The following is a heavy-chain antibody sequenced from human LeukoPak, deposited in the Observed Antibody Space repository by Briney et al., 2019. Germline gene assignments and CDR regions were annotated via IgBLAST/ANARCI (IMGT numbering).Heavy chain of an antibody. J-gene: IGHJ5*02. Sequence: PGGSLRLSCAASGFIFSSYGMHWVRQAPGKGLEWVAVISYDGSNKYYADSVKGRFTISRDNSKNTLYLQMNSLRAEDTAVYYCAKDDNYIRFLSWGQGTLVTVSS. CDR3: AKDDNYIRFLS. V-gene: IGHV3-33*05. D-gene: IGHD3-16*01. CDR2: ISYDGSNK. CDR1: GFIFSSYG.